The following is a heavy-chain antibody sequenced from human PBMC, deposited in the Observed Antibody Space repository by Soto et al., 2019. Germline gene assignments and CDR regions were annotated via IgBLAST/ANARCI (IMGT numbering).Heavy chain of an antibody. CDR3: ARPALRRGDRSRADH. D-gene: IGHD2-21*01. J-gene: IGHJ4*02. Sequence: PSETLSLTCTVPGDPMTSDYWSWIRQSPGKGLEWMGYIHNSGSTYYNPSLGSRVTISLDTAKKQYSLKLTSVTAADTAVYYCARPALRRGDRSRADHWGEGSLVT. V-gene: IGHV4-59*08. CDR2: IHNSGST. CDR1: GDPMTSDY.